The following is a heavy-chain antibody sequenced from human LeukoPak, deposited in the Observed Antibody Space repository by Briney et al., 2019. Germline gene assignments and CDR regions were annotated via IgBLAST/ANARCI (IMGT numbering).Heavy chain of an antibody. V-gene: IGHV4-34*01. CDR3: ARSKPRMVRGRLLDY. J-gene: IGHJ4*02. CDR2: INHSGGT. CDR1: GFTFSSYS. D-gene: IGHD3-10*01. Sequence: GSLRLSCAASGFTFSSYSMNWVRQPPGKGLEWIGEINHSGGTNYNPSLKSRVTISVDTSKNQFSLKLSSVTAADTAVYYCARSKPRMVRGRLLDYWGQGTLVTVSS.